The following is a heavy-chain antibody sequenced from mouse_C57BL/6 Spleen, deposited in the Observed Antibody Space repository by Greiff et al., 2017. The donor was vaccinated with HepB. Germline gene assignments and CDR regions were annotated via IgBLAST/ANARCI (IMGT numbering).Heavy chain of an antibody. D-gene: IGHD2-3*01. J-gene: IGHJ4*01. Sequence: QVQLKQSGAELARPGASVKMSCKASGYTFTSYTMHWVKQRPGQGLEWIGYINPSSGYTKYNQKFKDKATLTADKSSSTAYMQHSSLTSEDSAVYYCARGYDGYYEGAMDYWGQGTSVTVSS. CDR3: ARGYDGYYEGAMDY. CDR1: GYTFTSYT. V-gene: IGHV1-4*01. CDR2: INPSSGYT.